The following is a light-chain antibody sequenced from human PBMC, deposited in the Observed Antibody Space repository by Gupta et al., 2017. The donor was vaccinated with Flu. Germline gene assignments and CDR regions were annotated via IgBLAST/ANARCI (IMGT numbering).Light chain of an antibody. J-gene: IGKJ4*01. CDR3: QQYDDWPS. V-gene: IGKV3-15*01. CDR1: QNVNSN. Sequence: SPATLSVSAGERATPSCRDSQNVNSNLAWYQQKPGQAPRLLIHDASIRANDIPARFSGSGSGTEFTLTISSLQYEDFALYCWQQYDDWPSFGGGTTVGIK. CDR2: DAS.